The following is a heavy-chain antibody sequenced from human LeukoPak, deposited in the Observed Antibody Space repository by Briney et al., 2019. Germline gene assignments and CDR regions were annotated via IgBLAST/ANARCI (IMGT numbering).Heavy chain of an antibody. D-gene: IGHD3-3*01. CDR3: AAAYYDFWSGYSTSGLYYYYYGMDV. J-gene: IGHJ6*02. Sequence: SVKVSCKASGGTFSSYAISWVRQAPGQGLEWMGGIIPIFGTAYYAQEFQGRVTITADESTSTAYMELSSLRSEDTAVYYCAAAYYDFWSGYSTSGLYYYYYGMDVWGQGTTVTVSS. CDR1: GGTFSSYA. CDR2: IIPIFGTA. V-gene: IGHV1-69*13.